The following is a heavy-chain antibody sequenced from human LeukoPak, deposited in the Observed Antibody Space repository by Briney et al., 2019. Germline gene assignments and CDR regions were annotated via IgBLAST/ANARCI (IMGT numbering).Heavy chain of an antibody. CDR3: ARDLTDFWSGGDWFDP. Sequence: SETLSLTCTVSGGSISSYYWSWIRQPPGKGLEWIGYIYYSGSTNYKPSLKSRVTISVDTSKNQFSLKLSSVTAADTAVYYCARDLTDFWSGGDWFDPWGRGTLVTVSS. J-gene: IGHJ5*02. V-gene: IGHV4-59*12. CDR1: GGSISSYY. D-gene: IGHD3-3*01. CDR2: IYYSGST.